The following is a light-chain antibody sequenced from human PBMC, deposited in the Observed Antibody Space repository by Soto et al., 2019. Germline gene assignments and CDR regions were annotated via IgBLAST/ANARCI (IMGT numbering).Light chain of an antibody. CDR2: GAS. V-gene: IGKV3-20*01. CDR1: QSVGSNY. Sequence: EIVLTQSPGTLSLSPGERATLYCRASQSVGSNYLAWYQQKPGQAPRVLIYGASSRATGIPDRFSGSGSGADFTLTISRLEPEDFAVYYCQQYGNWPRTFGQGTKVEIK. CDR3: QQYGNWPRT. J-gene: IGKJ1*01.